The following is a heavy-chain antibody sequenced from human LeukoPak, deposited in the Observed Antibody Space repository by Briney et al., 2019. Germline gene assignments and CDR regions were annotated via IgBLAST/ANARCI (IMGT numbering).Heavy chain of an antibody. D-gene: IGHD3-22*01. CDR1: GYTFTSYD. J-gene: IGHJ4*02. Sequence: ASVKVSCTASGYTFTSYDINWVRQATGQGLEWMGWMNPNSGNTGYAQKFQGRVTMTRNTSISTAYMELSSLRSEDTAVYYCARISRGYYYDSSGYYRAFGYWGQGTLVTVSS. CDR3: ARISRGYYYDSSGYYRAFGY. CDR2: MNPNSGNT. V-gene: IGHV1-8*01.